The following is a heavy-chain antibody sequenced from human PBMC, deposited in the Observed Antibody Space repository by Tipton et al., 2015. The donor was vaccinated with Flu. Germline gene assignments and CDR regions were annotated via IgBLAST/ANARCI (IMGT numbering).Heavy chain of an antibody. Sequence: TLSLTCAVSGDSISSDYYWGWIRQFPGKGLEWIGTVSRPGSTVYNPSLKSRVTISIDTSKNQFSLKLSFVTAADTAVYYCARGWGLTTTRADAFDIWGQGTMVTVSS. CDR1: GDSISSDYY. D-gene: IGHD3-16*01. CDR2: VSRPGST. V-gene: IGHV4-38-2*01. J-gene: IGHJ3*02. CDR3: ARGWGLTTTRADAFDI.